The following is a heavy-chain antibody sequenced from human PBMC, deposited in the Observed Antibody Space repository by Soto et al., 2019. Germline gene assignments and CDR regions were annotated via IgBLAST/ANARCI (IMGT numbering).Heavy chain of an antibody. V-gene: IGHV1-58*01. CDR2: IDVGSGNA. D-gene: IGHD6-19*01. Sequence: GASVKVSCKTSGFTFSSSAVHWVRQARGHRLQWIGWIDVGSGNANYAQMLQERIAISRDMSTSTAYMELSSLRPEDTAVYYCARGTTIAVAGSIPFDYWGQGTLVTVSS. CDR3: ARGTTIAVAGSIPFDY. J-gene: IGHJ4*02. CDR1: GFTFSSSA.